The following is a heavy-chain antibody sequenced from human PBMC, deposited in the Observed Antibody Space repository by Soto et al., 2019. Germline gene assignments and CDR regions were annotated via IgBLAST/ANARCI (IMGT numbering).Heavy chain of an antibody. D-gene: IGHD2-21*02. CDR3: AKDPWGVVTATDDAFDI. Sequence: EVQLLESGGGLVQPGGSLRLSCAASGFTFSSYAMSWVRQAPGKGLEWVSAISGSGGSTYYADSVKGRFTISRDNSKNTLHLQMNSLRAEDTAVYYCAKDPWGVVTATDDAFDIWGQGTMVTASS. CDR2: ISGSGGST. V-gene: IGHV3-23*01. J-gene: IGHJ3*02. CDR1: GFTFSSYA.